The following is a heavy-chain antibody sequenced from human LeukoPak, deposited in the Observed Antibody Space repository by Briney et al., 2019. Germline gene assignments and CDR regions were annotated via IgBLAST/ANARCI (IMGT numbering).Heavy chain of an antibody. V-gene: IGHV4-61*02. J-gene: IGHJ3*02. D-gene: IGHD1-26*01. CDR1: GDSISSDIHY. Sequence: PSQTLSLTCTVSGDSISSDIHYWSWIRQPAGKGLEWIGRVYMGGSTNYNPSLKSRAIISIDTSNNHFSLKLSSVTAADTAMYFCARGVGSTSRAFDIWGQGTMVTVSS. CDR3: ARGVGSTSRAFDI. CDR2: VYMGGST.